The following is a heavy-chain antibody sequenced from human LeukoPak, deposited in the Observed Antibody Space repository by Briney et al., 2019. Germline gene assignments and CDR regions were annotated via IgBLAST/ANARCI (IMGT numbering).Heavy chain of an antibody. CDR3: AKGSREWELLDAFDI. V-gene: IGHV3-23*01. CDR1: GLTFSNYG. Sequence: GGSLRLSCAASGLTFSNYGLTWVRQAPGKGLEWVSGISGSGGRTDYADSVKGRFTISRDNAKNTLYLQMNSLSADDTAIYYCAKGSREWELLDAFDIWGHGTMVTVSS. CDR2: ISGSGGRT. D-gene: IGHD1-26*01. J-gene: IGHJ3*02.